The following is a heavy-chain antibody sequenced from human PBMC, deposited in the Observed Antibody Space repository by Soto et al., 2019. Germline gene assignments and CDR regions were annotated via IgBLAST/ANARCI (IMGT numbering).Heavy chain of an antibody. CDR1: GGSISSGGYY. D-gene: IGHD6-6*01. V-gene: IGHV4-31*03. Sequence: QVQLQESGPGLVKPSQTLSLTCTVSGGSISSGGYYWSWIRQHPGKGLEWIGYIYYSGSTYYNPSIKSRVTISVDTSKNQFSLKLSSVTAADTAVYYCARAGSSSDYYYYGMDVWGQGTTVTVSS. CDR2: IYYSGST. J-gene: IGHJ6*02. CDR3: ARAGSSSDYYYYGMDV.